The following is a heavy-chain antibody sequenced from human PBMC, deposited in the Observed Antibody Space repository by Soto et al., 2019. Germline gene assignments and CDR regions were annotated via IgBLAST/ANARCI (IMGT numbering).Heavy chain of an antibody. Sequence: QVQLQESGPGLLKASQTLSLTCTGYGGSIRNGNYYWSWIRQLPGKGLEWIGYIYYIGTTSYNPSLKSRVIISIDTSKNQFSLELTSVLAADTAVYYCAKNETTRPWFDPWGQGTLVTVSS. J-gene: IGHJ5*02. CDR3: AKNETTRPWFDP. CDR1: GGSIRNGNYY. D-gene: IGHD1-1*01. CDR2: IYYIGTT. V-gene: IGHV4-31*03.